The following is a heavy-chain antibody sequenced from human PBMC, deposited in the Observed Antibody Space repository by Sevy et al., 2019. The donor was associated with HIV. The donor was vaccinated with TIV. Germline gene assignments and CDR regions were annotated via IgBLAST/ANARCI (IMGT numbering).Heavy chain of an antibody. CDR2: IYYSGST. CDR3: ARGSSSGGYFYYYGIDV. Sequence: SQTLSLTCTVSGGSISSSSYYWGWIRQPPGKGLEWIGSIYYSGSTYYNPSLKSRVTISVDTSKNQFSLKLSSVTAADTAVYYCARGSSSGGYFYYYGIDVWGQGTTVTVSS. V-gene: IGHV4-39*01. J-gene: IGHJ6*02. CDR1: GGSISSSSYY. D-gene: IGHD3-10*01.